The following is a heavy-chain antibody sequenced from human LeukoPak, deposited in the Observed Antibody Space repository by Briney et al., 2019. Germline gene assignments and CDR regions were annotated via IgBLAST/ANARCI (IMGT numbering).Heavy chain of an antibody. CDR1: GFMFSSNW. V-gene: IGHV3-7*03. CDR2: IKQGGSEK. D-gene: IGHD2-2*01. J-gene: IGHJ5*02. Sequence: GGSLRLSCAASGFMFSSNWMSWVRLAPGKGLEWVANIKQGGSEKYYVDSVKGRFTISRDNAKNSLYLQMNSLRAEDTAVYYCARLMGYCSSTSCYGWFDPWGQGTLVTVSS. CDR3: ARLMGYCSSTSCYGWFDP.